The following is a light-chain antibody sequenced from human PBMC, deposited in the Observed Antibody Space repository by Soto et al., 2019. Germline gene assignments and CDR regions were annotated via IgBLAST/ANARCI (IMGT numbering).Light chain of an antibody. CDR2: GVT. V-gene: IGLV2-14*01. CDR3: TSYTTSSTRV. CDR1: SSDIGGSKY. Sequence: QSALTQPASVSGSPGQSITFSCTGTSSDIGGSKYVSWYQQYPGRAPKLIIYGVTNRPSGVSNRFSGSKSGNTASLIISGLQAEDEADYYCTSYTTSSTRVFGTGTKVTVL. J-gene: IGLJ1*01.